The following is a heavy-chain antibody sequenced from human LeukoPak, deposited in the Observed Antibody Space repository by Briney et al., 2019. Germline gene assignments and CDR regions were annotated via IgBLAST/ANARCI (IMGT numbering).Heavy chain of an antibody. V-gene: IGHV3-30*03. CDR2: ISYDGSNK. CDR1: GFTFSSYG. J-gene: IGHJ5*02. CDR3: ARSITMIVVPINWFDP. Sequence: PGRSLRLSCAASGFTFSSYGMHWVRQAPGKGLEWVAVISYDGSNKYYADSVKGRFTISRDNSKNTLYLQMNSLRAEDTAVYYCARSITMIVVPINWFDPWGQGTLVTVSS. D-gene: IGHD3-22*01.